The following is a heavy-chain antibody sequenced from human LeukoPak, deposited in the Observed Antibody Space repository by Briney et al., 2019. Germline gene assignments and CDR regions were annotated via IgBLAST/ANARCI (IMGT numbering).Heavy chain of an antibody. CDR1: GGSISSYY. J-gene: IGHJ5*02. CDR3: ATTEYSSSGGFDP. V-gene: IGHV4-4*07. Sequence: SETLSLTCTVSGGSISSYYWSWIRQPAGKGLEWIGRIYTSGSTNYNPSLKSRVTMSVDTSKNQFFLKLSSVTAADTAVYYCATTEYSSSGGFDPWGQGTLVTVSS. D-gene: IGHD6-13*01. CDR2: IYTSGST.